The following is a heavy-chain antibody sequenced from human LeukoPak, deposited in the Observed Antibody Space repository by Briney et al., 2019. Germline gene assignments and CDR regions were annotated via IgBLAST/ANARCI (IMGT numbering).Heavy chain of an antibody. Sequence: GGSLRLSCAASGFTFSSYWMHWVRQAPGKGPVWVSRINSDGSSTSYADSVKGRFTISRDNAKNTLYLQMNSLRAEDTAVYYCARGVVVVAATLGVAMDVWGKGTTVTVSS. CDR3: ARGVVVVAATLGVAMDV. CDR2: INSDGSST. CDR1: GFTFSSYW. D-gene: IGHD2-15*01. J-gene: IGHJ6*03. V-gene: IGHV3-74*01.